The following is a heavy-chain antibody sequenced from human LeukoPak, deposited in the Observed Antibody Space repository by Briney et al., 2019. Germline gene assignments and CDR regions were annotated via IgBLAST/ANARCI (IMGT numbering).Heavy chain of an antibody. CDR1: GFTFSSYA. V-gene: IGHV3-23*01. CDR2: ISGSGGST. J-gene: IGHJ4*02. CDR3: AKDRAPDSLYYYDSSGYPFDY. D-gene: IGHD3-22*01. Sequence: GGSLRLSCAASGFTFSSYAMSWVRQAPGKGVEWVSAISGSGGSTYYADSVKGRFTISRDNSKNTLYLQMNSLRAEDTAVYYCAKDRAPDSLYYYDSSGYPFDYWGQGTLVTVSS.